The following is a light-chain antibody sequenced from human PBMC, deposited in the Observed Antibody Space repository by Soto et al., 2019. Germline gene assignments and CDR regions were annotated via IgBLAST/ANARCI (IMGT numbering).Light chain of an antibody. CDR2: SAF. J-gene: IGKJ2*01. CDR1: QDISSS. V-gene: IGKV1-8*01. CDR3: QQYYTYPYT. Sequence: AIRMTQSPSSFSASTGDRVTITCRARQDISSSLAWFQQKPGRAPKLLIYSAFTLQSGVPSRFSGSASGTDFALTISCLQSEDFASYYCQQYYTYPYTCGQGTKLEIK.